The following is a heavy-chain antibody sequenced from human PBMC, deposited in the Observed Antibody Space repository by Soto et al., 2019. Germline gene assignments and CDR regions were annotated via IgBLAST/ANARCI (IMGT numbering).Heavy chain of an antibody. D-gene: IGHD3-22*01. J-gene: IGHJ4*02. CDR1: GFTFSNYG. V-gene: IGHV3-30*18. CDR2: ISYDGSNE. Sequence: QVHLVESGGGVVQPGRSLRLSCEASGFTFSNYGTHWVRQAPGEGLEWVAHISYDGSNEHYTDSVKGRFTISRDNSKNRVFLQMNSRRLKERAVLHCAKVTYFRDGSGYYVFDSWGQGTLVTLSS. CDR3: AKVTYFRDGSGYYVFDS.